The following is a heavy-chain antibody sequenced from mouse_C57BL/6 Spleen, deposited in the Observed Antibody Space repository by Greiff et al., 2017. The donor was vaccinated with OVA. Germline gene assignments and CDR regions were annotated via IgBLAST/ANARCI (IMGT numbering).Heavy chain of an antibody. Sequence: EVQLVESGGGLVQPGGSLKLSCAASGFTFSDYGMAWVRQAPRKGPEWVAFISNLAYSIYYADTVTGRFTISRENAKNTLYLEMSSLRSEDTAMYYCARQGYYMYFDVWGTGTTVTVSS. V-gene: IGHV5-15*01. J-gene: IGHJ1*03. D-gene: IGHD1-1*01. CDR3: ARQGYYMYFDV. CDR1: GFTFSDYG. CDR2: ISNLAYSI.